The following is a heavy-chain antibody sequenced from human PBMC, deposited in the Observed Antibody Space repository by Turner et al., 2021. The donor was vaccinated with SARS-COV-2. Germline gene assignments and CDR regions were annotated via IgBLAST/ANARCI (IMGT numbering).Heavy chain of an antibody. CDR1: GFTFSNYA. D-gene: IGHD3-22*01. J-gene: IGHJ4*02. Sequence: EVQLLASGGGLVQPAGSLRLSCAASGFTFSNYAMSWVLQAPGKGLEWGSAISGGGGTTYPADSVKGRFTISRDNSMNTLFLKMNSLRAEDTAIYYCARDWRYYYDSSGYFDYWGQGTLVTVSS. V-gene: IGHV3-23*01. CDR3: ARDWRYYYDSSGYFDY. CDR2: ISGGGGTT.